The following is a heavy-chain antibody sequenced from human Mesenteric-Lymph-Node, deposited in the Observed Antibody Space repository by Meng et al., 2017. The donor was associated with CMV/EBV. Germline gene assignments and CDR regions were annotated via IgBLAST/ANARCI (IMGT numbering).Heavy chain of an antibody. D-gene: IGHD6-13*01. Sequence: GESLKISCAASGFTFSNAWMSWVRQAPGKGLEWVGRIKSKTDGGTTDYAAPVKGRFTISRDDSKNTLYLQMNSLRAEDTAVYYCARERLSSSWSGFDYWGQGTLVTVSS. CDR1: GFTFSNAW. J-gene: IGHJ4*02. CDR3: ARERLSSSWSGFDY. CDR2: IKSKTDGGTT. V-gene: IGHV3-15*01.